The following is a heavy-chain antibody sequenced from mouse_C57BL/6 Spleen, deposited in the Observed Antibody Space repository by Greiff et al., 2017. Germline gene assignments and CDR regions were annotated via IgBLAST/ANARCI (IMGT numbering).Heavy chain of an antibody. D-gene: IGHD2-2*01. J-gene: IGHJ4*01. Sequence: QVQLQQSGAELVRPGASVTLSCKASGYTFTDYEMPWVKQTPVHGLEWIGAIDPETGGTAYNQKFKGKAILTADKSSSTAYMELRSLTSEDSAVYYCTRRGLRRGLDYAIEYWGQGTSVTVSS. CDR1: GYTFTDYE. CDR3: TRRGLRRGLDYAIEY. CDR2: IDPETGGT. V-gene: IGHV1-15*01.